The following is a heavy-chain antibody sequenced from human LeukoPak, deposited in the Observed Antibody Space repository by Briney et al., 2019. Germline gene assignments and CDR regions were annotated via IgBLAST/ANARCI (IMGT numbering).Heavy chain of an antibody. D-gene: IGHD6-6*01. V-gene: IGHV3-21*01. CDR1: GFTVSSNY. CDR3: ARGGIAARPGDAFDI. J-gene: IGHJ3*02. Sequence: GGSLRLSCAASGFTVSSNYMSWIREAPGKGLDWVSSISSSSSYIYYADSVKGRFTISRDNAKNSLYLQMNSLRAEDTAVYYCARGGIAARPGDAFDIWGQGTMVTVSS. CDR2: ISSSSSYI.